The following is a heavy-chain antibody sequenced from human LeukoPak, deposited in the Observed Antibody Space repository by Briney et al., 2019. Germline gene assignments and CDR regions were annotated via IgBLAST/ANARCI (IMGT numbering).Heavy chain of an antibody. CDR2: VYYSGST. CDR3: ARGGNGWYSEY. Sequence: SETLSLTCTVSGGSISSYYWNWIRQPPGKGLEWIGYVYYSGSTNYNPSLKSRVTISVDTSKNQFSLKLSSVTAADTAVYYCARGGNGWYSEYWGQGTLVTVSS. V-gene: IGHV4-59*01. CDR1: GGSISSYY. D-gene: IGHD6-19*01. J-gene: IGHJ4*02.